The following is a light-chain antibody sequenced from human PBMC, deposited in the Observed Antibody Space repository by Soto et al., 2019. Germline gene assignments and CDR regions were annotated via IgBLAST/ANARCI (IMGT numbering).Light chain of an antibody. V-gene: IGKV3-11*01. J-gene: IGKJ1*01. Sequence: EIVLTQSPATLSLSPGERATLSCRASQSVGSYLAWYQQKPGQAPRLLIYDASNRATGIPARFSGSGSGTDFTLTIRSLEPEDFAVYYCQHRSHWLTWTFGQGTKVEIK. CDR2: DAS. CDR1: QSVGSY. CDR3: QHRSHWLTWT.